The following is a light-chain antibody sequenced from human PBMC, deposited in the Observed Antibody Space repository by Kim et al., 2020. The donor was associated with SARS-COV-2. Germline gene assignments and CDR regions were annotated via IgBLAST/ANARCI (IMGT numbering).Light chain of an antibody. J-gene: IGLJ2*01. CDR1: SSNIGSNT. CDR3: AAWDDSLNGVV. V-gene: IGLV1-44*01. CDR2: NNN. Sequence: ELTRPPSASGTPGQRVTISCSGSSSNIGSNTVNWYQQLPGTAPKVLMYNNNQGPSGVPDRFSGSKSGTSASLAISGLQSEDEADYYCAAWDDSLNGVVFGGGTQLTVL.